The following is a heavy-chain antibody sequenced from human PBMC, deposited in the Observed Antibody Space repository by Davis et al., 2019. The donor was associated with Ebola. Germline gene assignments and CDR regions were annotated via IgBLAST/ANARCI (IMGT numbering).Heavy chain of an antibody. V-gene: IGHV1-46*01. D-gene: IGHD2-21*02. CDR2: INPSGGST. J-gene: IGHJ4*02. CDR3: ARGWGAMVVTATHFDY. Sequence: AASVKVSCKASGYTFTSYYMHWVRQPPGQGLEWMGIINPSGGSTSYAQKFQGRVTMTRDTSTGTVYMELRSLRSEDTAVYYCARGWGAMVVTATHFDYWGQGTLVTVSS. CDR1: GYTFTSYY.